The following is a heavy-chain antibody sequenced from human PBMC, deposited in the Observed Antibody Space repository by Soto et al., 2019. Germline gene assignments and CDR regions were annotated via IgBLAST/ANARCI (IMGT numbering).Heavy chain of an antibody. D-gene: IGHD1-1*01. V-gene: IGHV3-53*01. J-gene: IGHJ3*01. CDR1: GFTISGKKY. Sequence: DVQLVESGGGLIQPGESLRLSCAAFGFTISGKKYVAWLRQAPGKGLEWVSALYDLDGSFYAASVKGRFTTSSDSSKTTVYRQMNDLRPDDTAVYYCATWHEREHAYDVWGQGTTVTVSS. CDR2: LYDLDGS. CDR3: ATWHEREHAYDV.